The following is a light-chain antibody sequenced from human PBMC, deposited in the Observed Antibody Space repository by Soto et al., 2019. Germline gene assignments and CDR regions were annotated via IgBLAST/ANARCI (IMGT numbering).Light chain of an antibody. Sequence: DIQMTQSPSTLSASVGDRVTITCRASQSIRSWLAWYQQKPGKAPKLLIYKTSSLESGVPSRFSGSGSGTEFTLTISRLQPDDFAVYYCQQYSTYPYTFGQGNKLEIK. V-gene: IGKV1-5*03. CDR1: QSIRSW. J-gene: IGKJ2*01. CDR2: KTS. CDR3: QQYSTYPYT.